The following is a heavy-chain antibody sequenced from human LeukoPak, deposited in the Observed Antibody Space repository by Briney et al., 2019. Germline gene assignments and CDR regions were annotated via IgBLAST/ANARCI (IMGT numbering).Heavy chain of an antibody. CDR3: ARDYLAYYDSSGPQYYMDV. V-gene: IGHV1-69*06. D-gene: IGHD3-22*01. J-gene: IGHJ6*03. CDR1: GGTFSSYA. Sequence: PVKVSCKASGGTFSSYAISWVRQAPGQGLEWMGGIIPIFGTANYAQKFQGRVTITADKSTSTAYMELSSLRSEDTAVYYCARDYLAYYDSSGPQYYMDVWGKGTTVTVSS. CDR2: IIPIFGTA.